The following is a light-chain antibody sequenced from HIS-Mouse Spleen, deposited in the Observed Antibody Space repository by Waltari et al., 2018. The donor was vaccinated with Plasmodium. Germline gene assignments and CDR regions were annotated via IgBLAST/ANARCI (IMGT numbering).Light chain of an antibody. CDR1: RSHVSIYNL. V-gene: IGLV2-23*01. CDR3: CSYAGSSTLV. CDR2: EGS. Sequence: SALTQPASVSGSTGQPITIPCPGLRSHVSIYNLFSWCQQHPGKAPKLMIYEGSKRPSGVSNRFSGSKSGNTASLTISGLQAEDEADYYCCSYAGSSTLVFGGGTKLTVL. J-gene: IGLJ3*02.